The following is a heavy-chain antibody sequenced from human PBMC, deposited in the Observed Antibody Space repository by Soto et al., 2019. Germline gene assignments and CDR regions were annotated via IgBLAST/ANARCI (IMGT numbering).Heavy chain of an antibody. CDR3: ARDNMKGPGVAY. CDR1: GGTFSSYA. J-gene: IGHJ4*02. D-gene: IGHD2-2*01. V-gene: IGHV1-69*13. CDR2: IIPIFGTA. Sequence: SVKVSCKASGGTFSSYAISWVRQAPGQGLEWMGGIIPIFGTANYAQKFQGRVTITADESTSTAYMELSSLRSEDTAVYYCARDNMKGPGVAYWGQGTLVTVSS.